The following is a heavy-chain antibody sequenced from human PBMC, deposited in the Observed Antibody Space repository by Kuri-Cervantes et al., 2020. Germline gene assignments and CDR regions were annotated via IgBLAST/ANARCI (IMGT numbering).Heavy chain of an antibody. Sequence: SETLSLTCAISGDSVSNNNAAWHWIRLSPSSGLEWLGRTYYRSQWLSGYAVSVKSRITINPDTSKNQLSLQLNSVTPEDTAIYFCARQYEYWSFDPWGQGTLVTVSS. CDR1: GDSVSNNNAA. V-gene: IGHV6-1*01. CDR3: ARQYEYWSFDP. J-gene: IGHJ5*02. CDR2: TYYRSQWLS. D-gene: IGHD3-16*01.